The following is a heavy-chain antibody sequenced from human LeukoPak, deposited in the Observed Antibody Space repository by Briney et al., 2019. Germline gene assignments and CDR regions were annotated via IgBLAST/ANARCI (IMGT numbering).Heavy chain of an antibody. V-gene: IGHV1-18*04. CDR3: ARVGRDCSSINCYWEDWFDP. Sequence: ALVKVSCKASGYSFASYGITWVREAPGQGPEWMGWISGSTGNTHYAQNVQGRVTMTTDTATSTAYMELRSLGSDDTAVYYCARVGRDCSSINCYWEDWFDPWGQGTLVIVSS. J-gene: IGHJ5*02. CDR2: ISGSTGNT. D-gene: IGHD2-2*01. CDR1: GYSFASYG.